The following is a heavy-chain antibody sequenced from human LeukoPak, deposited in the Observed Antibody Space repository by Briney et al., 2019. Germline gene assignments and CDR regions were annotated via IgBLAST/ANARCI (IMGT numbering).Heavy chain of an antibody. CDR1: EYSFTNYW. Sequence: GASLKISSWVSEYSFTNYWVGWVRQMPGKGLEWRGIIYPFDSETRYSPSFQGQVTISADKSISTAYLQWSSLKASDTAMYYCARLGSGLDYWGQGTLVTVSS. CDR3: ARLGSGLDY. J-gene: IGHJ4*02. D-gene: IGHD3-10*01. V-gene: IGHV5-51*01. CDR2: IYPFDSET.